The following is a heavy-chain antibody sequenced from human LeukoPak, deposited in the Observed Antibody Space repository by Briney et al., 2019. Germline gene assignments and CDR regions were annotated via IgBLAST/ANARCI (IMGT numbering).Heavy chain of an antibody. CDR3: ARDGEYYYDSSGYLDY. D-gene: IGHD3-22*01. CDR1: GFTFDDYG. Sequence: GGSLRLSCAASGFTFDDYGMSWVRQAPGEGLEWVSGINWNGGSTGFADSVKGRFAISRDNAKNSLYLQMNSLRAEDTALYYCARDGEYYYDSSGYLDYWGQGTLVTVSS. CDR2: INWNGGST. J-gene: IGHJ4*02. V-gene: IGHV3-20*04.